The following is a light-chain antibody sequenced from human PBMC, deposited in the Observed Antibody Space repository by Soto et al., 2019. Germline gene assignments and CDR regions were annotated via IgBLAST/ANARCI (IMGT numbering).Light chain of an antibody. V-gene: IGLV1-40*01. Sequence: AVVTQPPSVSGAPGQRVTISCTGSSSNIGAGYDVHWYQQLPGRAPKLLIYGNTTRPSGVPDRFSGSKSCTSASLAITGLQAEDEADYYCLSFDSSLSVVFGGGTKLTVL. J-gene: IGLJ2*01. CDR3: LSFDSSLSVV. CDR2: GNT. CDR1: SSNIGAGYD.